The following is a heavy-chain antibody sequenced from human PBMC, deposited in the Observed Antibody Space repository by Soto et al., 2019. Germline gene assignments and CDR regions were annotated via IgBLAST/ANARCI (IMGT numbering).Heavy chain of an antibody. Sequence: QVQLQESGPGLVKPSETLSLTCTVSGGSISSYYWSWIRQPPGKGLEWIGYIYYSGSTNYNPSLKSRVTISVDTSKHPFSLKLSSVTAADTAVYYCARTPITMVRGVINWFDPWGQGTLVTVSS. CDR2: IYYSGST. V-gene: IGHV4-59*08. D-gene: IGHD3-10*01. J-gene: IGHJ5*02. CDR1: GGSISSYY. CDR3: ARTPITMVRGVINWFDP.